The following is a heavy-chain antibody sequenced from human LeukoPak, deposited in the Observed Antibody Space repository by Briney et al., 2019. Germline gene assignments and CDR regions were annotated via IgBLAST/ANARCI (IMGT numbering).Heavy chain of an antibody. J-gene: IGHJ4*02. CDR1: GFTFSSYS. V-gene: IGHV3-21*01. CDR3: ARGQKYSSGWSFFDY. Sequence: PGGSLRLSCAASGFTFSSYSMNWVRQAPGKGLEWVSSISSSSSYIYYADSVKGRFTISRDNAKNSLYLQMNSLRAEDTAVYYCARGQKYSSGWSFFDYWGQGTLVTASS. D-gene: IGHD6-19*01. CDR2: ISSSSSYI.